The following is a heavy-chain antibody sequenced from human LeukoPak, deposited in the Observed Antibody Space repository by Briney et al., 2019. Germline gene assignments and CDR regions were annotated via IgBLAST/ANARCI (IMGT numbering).Heavy chain of an antibody. Sequence: ASVKVSCKASGGTFSSYAISWVRQAPGQGLEWMGGIIPIFGTANYAQKFQGRVTITADKSTSTAYMELSSLRSEDTAVYYCARDPGSIAAAGTVYYFDYWGQGTLVTVSS. CDR1: GGTFSSYA. D-gene: IGHD6-13*01. J-gene: IGHJ4*02. CDR3: ARDPGSIAAAGTVYYFDY. CDR2: IIPIFGTA. V-gene: IGHV1-69*06.